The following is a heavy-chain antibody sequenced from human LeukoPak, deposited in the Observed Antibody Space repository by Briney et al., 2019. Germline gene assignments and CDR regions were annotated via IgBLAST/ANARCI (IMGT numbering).Heavy chain of an antibody. Sequence: GGSLRLSCAASGFTFSDYWMHWVRQAPGKGLVWVSRINSEGSRTTYADSVEGRFTISRDNAKNTVYLDMNSLGAEDTAVYYCARDGYNFRAFDYWGQGTLVSV. D-gene: IGHD5-24*01. V-gene: IGHV3-74*01. J-gene: IGHJ4*02. CDR1: GFTFSDYW. CDR2: INSEGSRT. CDR3: ARDGYNFRAFDY.